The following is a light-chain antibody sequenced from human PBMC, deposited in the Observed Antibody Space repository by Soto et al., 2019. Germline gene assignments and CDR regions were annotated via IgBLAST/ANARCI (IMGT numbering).Light chain of an antibody. CDR3: QQYNNYLCT. Sequence: DIQMTQSPSTLSASVGDRVTITCRASQSISSWLAWYQQKPGKAPKLLIYDASTLESGVPSRFSGSGSGTEFTLTISSLQPDDFATYYCQQYNNYLCTFGPGTKVDFK. CDR1: QSISSW. CDR2: DAS. V-gene: IGKV1-5*01. J-gene: IGKJ3*01.